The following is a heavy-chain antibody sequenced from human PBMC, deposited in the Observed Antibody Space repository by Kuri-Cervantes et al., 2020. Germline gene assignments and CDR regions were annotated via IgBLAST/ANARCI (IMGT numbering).Heavy chain of an antibody. V-gene: IGHV3-11*01. CDR2: ISSSGSTI. Sequence: GESLKISCAASGFTFSDYYMSWIRQAPGKGLEWVSYISSSGSTIYYADSVKGRFTISRDNAKNSLYLQMNSLRAEDTAVYYCARAGARLEQPVPWYYYGMDVWGQGTTVTVSS. J-gene: IGHJ6*02. D-gene: IGHD6-13*01. CDR3: ARAGARLEQPVPWYYYGMDV. CDR1: GFTFSDYY.